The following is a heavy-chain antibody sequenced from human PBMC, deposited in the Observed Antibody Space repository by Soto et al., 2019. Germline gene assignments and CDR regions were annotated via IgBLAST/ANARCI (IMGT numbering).Heavy chain of an antibody. CDR2: IYYGGTT. D-gene: IGHD3-10*01. J-gene: IGHJ4*02. Sequence: SETLSLTCTVSGGSFSPNYWSWLRQPPGKGLEWVGYIYYGGTTSYNLSLKGRVAISLETSKNHFSLKLSSVTAADTAVYYCARDRWGEDGSGSYSLDYWGQGTLVTVSS. CDR3: ARDRWGEDGSGSYSLDY. CDR1: GGSFSPNY. V-gene: IGHV4-59*01.